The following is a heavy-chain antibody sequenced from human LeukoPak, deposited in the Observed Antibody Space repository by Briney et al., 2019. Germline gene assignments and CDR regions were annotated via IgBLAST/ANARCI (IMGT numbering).Heavy chain of an antibody. Sequence: GGSLRLSCIVSGFTFGDYPMSWFRQAPGKGLEWVGFIRSKAYGGATDYAASVKGRFTISRDDSKSIAYLQMNGLKTEGTAVYYCASARGAIGYWGQGTLVTVSS. CDR3: ASARGAIGY. CDR2: IRSKAYGGAT. V-gene: IGHV3-49*03. CDR1: GFTFGDYP. J-gene: IGHJ4*02. D-gene: IGHD3-10*01.